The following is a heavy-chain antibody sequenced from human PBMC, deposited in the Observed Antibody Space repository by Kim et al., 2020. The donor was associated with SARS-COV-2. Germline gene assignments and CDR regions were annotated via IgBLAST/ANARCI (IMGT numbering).Heavy chain of an antibody. D-gene: IGHD3-10*01. CDR3: ARDQGFMVRGVIDY. V-gene: IGHV3-30*04. J-gene: IGHJ4*02. CDR2: ISYDGSNK. Sequence: GGSLRLSCAASGFTFSSYAMHWVRQAPGKGLEWVAVISYDGSNKYYADSVKGRFTISRDNSKNTLYLQMNSLRAEDTAVYYCARDQGFMVRGVIDYWGQGTLVTVSS. CDR1: GFTFSSYA.